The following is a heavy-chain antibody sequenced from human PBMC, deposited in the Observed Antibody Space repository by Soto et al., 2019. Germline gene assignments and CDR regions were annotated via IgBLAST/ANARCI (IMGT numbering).Heavy chain of an antibody. V-gene: IGHV4-39*01. CDR3: ARGANRLFYYYGSGTQTGIFAP. D-gene: IGHD3-10*01. J-gene: IGHJ5*02. CDR2: INHRGSV. CDR1: GGGSISSSSYF. Sequence: PSETQSLTCTVSGGGSISSSSYFWGWIRQPPGKGLEWIGSINHRGSVYYNPSLKSRVTISVDTSKNEYSLNLSSVTAADTAVYYCARGANRLFYYYGSGTQTGIFAPWGRGTLVTVSS.